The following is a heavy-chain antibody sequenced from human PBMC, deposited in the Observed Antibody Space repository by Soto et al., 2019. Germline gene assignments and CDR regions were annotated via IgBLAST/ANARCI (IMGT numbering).Heavy chain of an antibody. V-gene: IGHV4-31*03. CDR3: ARRVAAAGTPGFFDY. CDR1: GGSISGGGYY. Sequence: SETLSLTCTVSGGSISGGGYYWSWTRQHPGKGLEWIGYIYYSGSTYYNPSLKSRVTISVDTSKNQFSLKLSSVTAADTAVYYCARRVAAAGTPGFFDYWGQGTLVTVSS. J-gene: IGHJ4*02. CDR2: IYYSGST. D-gene: IGHD6-13*01.